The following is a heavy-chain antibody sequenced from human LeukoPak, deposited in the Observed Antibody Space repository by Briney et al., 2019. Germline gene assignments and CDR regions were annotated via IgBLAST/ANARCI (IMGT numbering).Heavy chain of an antibody. CDR3: ARDLLDYDILTGYQFVY. CDR2: INPNSGGT. Sequence: ASVKVSCKASGDTFTGYYIHWVRQAPGQGLEWMGCINPNSGGTNYAQKFQGRVTMTRDTSISTAYMELSRLRSDDTAVYYCARDLLDYDILTGYQFVYWGQGTLVTVSS. CDR1: GDTFTGYY. D-gene: IGHD3-9*01. J-gene: IGHJ4*02. V-gene: IGHV1-2*02.